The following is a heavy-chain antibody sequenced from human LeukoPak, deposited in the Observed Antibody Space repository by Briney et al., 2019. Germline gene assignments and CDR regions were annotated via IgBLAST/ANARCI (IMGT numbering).Heavy chain of an antibody. CDR3: ARNFDAYWSGCSCYFDHYGMDV. V-gene: IGHV4-4*07. Sequence: SETLSLTCTVSGGSISSYYWSWIRQPAGKGLEWIGRIYTSGSTNYNPSLKSRVTMSVDTSKNQFSLKLSSVTAADTAVYYRARNFDAYWSGCSCYFDHYGMDVLGQRTTVT. CDR2: IYTSGST. J-gene: IGHJ6*02. D-gene: IGHD2-15*01. CDR1: GGSISSYY.